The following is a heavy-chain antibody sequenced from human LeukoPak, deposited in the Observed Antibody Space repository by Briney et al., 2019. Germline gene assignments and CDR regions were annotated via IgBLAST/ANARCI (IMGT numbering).Heavy chain of an antibody. V-gene: IGHV4-59*01. CDR3: ARTLYGDYSNWFDP. D-gene: IGHD4-17*01. CDR2: IYYSGST. J-gene: IGHJ5*02. CDR1: GGSISSYY. Sequence: SETLSLTCTVSGGSISSYYWSWIRQPPGKGLEWIGYIYYSGSTNYNPSLKSRVTISVDTSKNQFSLKLSSVTAADTAVYYSARTLYGDYSNWFDPWGQGTLVTVSS.